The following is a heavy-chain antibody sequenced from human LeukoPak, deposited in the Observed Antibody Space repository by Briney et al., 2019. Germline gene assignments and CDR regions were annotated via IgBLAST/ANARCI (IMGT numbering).Heavy chain of an antibody. V-gene: IGHV3-33*01. Sequence: GESLKISFAASGXTFRNYGMHWVRQAPGKGLEWVANIWYDGSKNYYADSVKGRFTISRDNFNNMLYLQMNSLRAEDTALYYCARAPYTTGRSFYFDSWGQGTLVTVSS. CDR1: GXTFRNYG. J-gene: IGHJ4*02. D-gene: IGHD2-2*02. CDR2: IWYDGSKN. CDR3: ARAPYTTGRSFYFDS.